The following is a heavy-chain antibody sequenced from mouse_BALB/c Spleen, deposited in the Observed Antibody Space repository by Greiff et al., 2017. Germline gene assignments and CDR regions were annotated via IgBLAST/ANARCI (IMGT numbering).Heavy chain of an antibody. V-gene: IGHV14-3*02. CDR1: GFNIKDTY. CDR3: ARCDYDGAWCAY. Sequence: VQLQQSGAELVKPGASVKLSCTASGFNIKDTYMHWVKQRPEQGLEWIGRIDPANGNTKYDPKFQGKATITADTSSNTAYLQLSSLTSEDTAVYYCARCDYDGAWCAYGGQGTRVTVSA. D-gene: IGHD2-4*01. CDR2: IDPANGNT. J-gene: IGHJ3*01.